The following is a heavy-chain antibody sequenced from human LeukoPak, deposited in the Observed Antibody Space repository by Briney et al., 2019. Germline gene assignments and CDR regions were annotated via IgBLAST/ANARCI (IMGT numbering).Heavy chain of an antibody. CDR2: IYYSGST. V-gene: IGHV4-61*01. D-gene: IGHD3-16*02. CDR1: GGSISSGSYY. J-gene: IGHJ6*03. CDR3: ARTDLISLGGVTVKNYFYMDV. Sequence: PSQTLSLTCTVSGGSISSGSYYWSWIRQPPGKGLEWIGYIYYSGSTNYNPSLKSRVTISADTSKNQFSLKVNSVTAADTAVYYCARTDLISLGGVTVKNYFYMDVWGKGTTVTVSS.